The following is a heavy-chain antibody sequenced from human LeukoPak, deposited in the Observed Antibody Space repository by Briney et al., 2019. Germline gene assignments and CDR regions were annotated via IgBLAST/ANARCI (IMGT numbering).Heavy chain of an antibody. D-gene: IGHD2-15*01. CDR3: AKDACSGGSCYSVKRYFDL. V-gene: IGHV3-9*01. J-gene: IGHJ2*01. CDR1: GFTFDDYA. CDR2: ISWNSGSI. Sequence: GRSLRLSCAASGFTFDDYAMHWVRQAPGKGLEWVSGISWNSGSIGYADSVKGRFTISRDNAKNSLYLQMNSLRAEDTALYYCAKDACSGGSCYSVKRYFDLWGRGTLVTVSS.